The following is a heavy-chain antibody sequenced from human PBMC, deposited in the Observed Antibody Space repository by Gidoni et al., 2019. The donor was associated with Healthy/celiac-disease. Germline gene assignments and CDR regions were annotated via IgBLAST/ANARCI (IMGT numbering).Heavy chain of an antibody. V-gene: IGHV3-9*01. CDR1: GFTFDAYA. D-gene: IGHD3-22*01. J-gene: IGHJ1*01. CDR3: AKEGVGSGYYARYFQH. CDR2: ISWNSGSI. Sequence: EVQLVESGGGLVQPGRSLRLSCAASGFTFDAYAMHWVRQAPGKGLEWVSGISWNSGSIGYADSVKGRFTISRDNAKNSLYLQMNSLRAEDTALYYCAKEGVGSGYYARYFQHWGQGTLVTVSS.